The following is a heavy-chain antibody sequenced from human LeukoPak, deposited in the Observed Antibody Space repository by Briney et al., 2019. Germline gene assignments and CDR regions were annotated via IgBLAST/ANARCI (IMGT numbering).Heavy chain of an antibody. V-gene: IGHV4-59*01. D-gene: IGHD5-24*01. Sequence: SETLSLTCTVSGGSISNYYWSWLRQPPGKGLEWIGYIYYSGTTNYNPSLKSRVTISVDTSKNQFSLKLSSVTAADTAVYYCARGDGYDPIEYWGQGTLVTVSS. CDR2: IYYSGTT. J-gene: IGHJ4*02. CDR3: ARGDGYDPIEY. CDR1: GGSISNYY.